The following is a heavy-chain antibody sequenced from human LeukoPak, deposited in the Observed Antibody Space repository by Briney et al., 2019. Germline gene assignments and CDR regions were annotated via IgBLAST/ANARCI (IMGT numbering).Heavy chain of an antibody. J-gene: IGHJ4*02. V-gene: IGHV3-7*01. Sequence: GGPLRLSCAASGFTFSSYWMSWVLHAPGRGVEGVANIKQDGSEKYYVDSVKRRFTISRDIAKNTLCLQMNSLRVEVTAVYYCARDDRGPDYWGQGPLVTVSS. D-gene: IGHD5-12*01. CDR1: GFTFSSYW. CDR3: ARDDRGPDY. CDR2: IKQDGSEK.